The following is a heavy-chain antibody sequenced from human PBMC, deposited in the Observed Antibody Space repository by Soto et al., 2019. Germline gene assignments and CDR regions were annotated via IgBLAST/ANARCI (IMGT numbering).Heavy chain of an antibody. CDR2: ISYDGNNK. Sequence: QVNLVESGGGVVQPGRSLRLSCEASGFIFSDFGMHWVRQAPGKGLEWVAVISYDGNNKYYAQSVKGRFTISRDNSKNTLFLNMDSLSPEDTAVYHCVKGDLYTAVVNSPDAFDFWGPGTMVTVS. V-gene: IGHV3-30*18. D-gene: IGHD5-18*01. J-gene: IGHJ3*01. CDR3: VKGDLYTAVVNSPDAFDF. CDR1: GFIFSDFG.